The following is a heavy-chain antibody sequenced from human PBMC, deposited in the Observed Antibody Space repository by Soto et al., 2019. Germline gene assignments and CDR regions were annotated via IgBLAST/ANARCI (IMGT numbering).Heavy chain of an antibody. V-gene: IGHV1-3*01. CDR2: ISAGDCNT. CDR1: GYTFTSYD. J-gene: IGHJ4*02. D-gene: IGHD1-1*01. CDR3: AKDKTTGILDY. Sequence: ASVKVSCKASGYTFTSYDMHLVRQAPVQMLEWMVWISAGDCNTEYSQKFQGRVTITVYTSASTGCMERSSVRSGDTAVYYCAKDKTTGILDYWGQRTLVTVSS.